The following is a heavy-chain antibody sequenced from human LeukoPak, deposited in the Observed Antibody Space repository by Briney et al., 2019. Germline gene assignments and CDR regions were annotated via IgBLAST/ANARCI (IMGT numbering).Heavy chain of an antibody. CDR1: GFTFSSYW. Sequence: PGGSLRLSCAASGFTFSSYWMHWVRQAPGKGLVWVSRINSDGSSTRYADSVKGRFTISRDNAKNTLYLQMNSLRAEDTAVYYCARDTSKVATTDDYFDYWGQGTLVTVSS. V-gene: IGHV3-74*01. J-gene: IGHJ4*02. CDR3: ARDTSKVATTDDYFDY. D-gene: IGHD5-12*01. CDR2: INSDGSST.